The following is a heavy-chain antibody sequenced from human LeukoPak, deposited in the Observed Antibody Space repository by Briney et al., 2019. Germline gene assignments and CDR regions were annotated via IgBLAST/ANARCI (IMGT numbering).Heavy chain of an antibody. CDR3: AKDAQRGFDYSNSLER. D-gene: IGHD4-11*01. Sequence: WCSRQPPRGGVGGAVEWHAESALYYNDSVKSRFTISRDNSQSTVYLQVNSLRVEDTAVYYCAKDAQRGFDYSNSLERWGQGTLVIVSS. J-gene: IGHJ4*02. V-gene: IGHV3-33*06. CDR2: EWHAESAL.